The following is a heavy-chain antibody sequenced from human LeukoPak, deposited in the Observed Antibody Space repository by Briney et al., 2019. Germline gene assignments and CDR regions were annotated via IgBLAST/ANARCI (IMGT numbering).Heavy chain of an antibody. Sequence: ASVKVSCKASGYTFTSYYMHWVRQAPGQGLEWMGWINPNSGGTNYAQKLQGRVTMTTDTSTSTAYMELRSLRSDDTAVYYCARDPYYYDSSGYQPPFDYWGQGTLVTVSS. V-gene: IGHV1-2*02. J-gene: IGHJ4*02. CDR2: INPNSGGT. D-gene: IGHD3-22*01. CDR1: GYTFTSYY. CDR3: ARDPYYYDSSGYQPPFDY.